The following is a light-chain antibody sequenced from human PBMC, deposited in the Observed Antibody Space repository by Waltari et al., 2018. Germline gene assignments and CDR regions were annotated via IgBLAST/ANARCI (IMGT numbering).Light chain of an antibody. V-gene: IGLV2-14*01. CDR3: SSYTSSSTLV. CDR1: SSDVGGYNY. J-gene: IGLJ3*02. CDR2: EVS. Sequence: QSALTQPASVSGSPAQSITISCTGTSSDVGGYNYVSWYQQHPGKAPKLMIYEVSNRPSGLSNRFSGARSGNTASRTIAGLQAEDGADYYCSSYTSSSTLVFGGGTKLTVL.